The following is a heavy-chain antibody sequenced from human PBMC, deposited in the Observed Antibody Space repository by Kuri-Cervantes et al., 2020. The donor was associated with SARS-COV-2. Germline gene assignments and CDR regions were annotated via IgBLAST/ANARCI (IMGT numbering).Heavy chain of an antibody. CDR1: GYTFTSYD. V-gene: IGHV1-69*05. D-gene: IGHD6-13*01. Sequence: SVKVSCKASGYTFTSYDINWVRQATGQGLEWMGGIIPIFGTANYAQKFQGRVTMTRDTSTSTVYMELRSLRSDDTAVYYCARDRLAAAGYYYYYGMDVWGQGTTVTVSS. J-gene: IGHJ6*02. CDR2: IIPIFGTA. CDR3: ARDRLAAAGYYYYYGMDV.